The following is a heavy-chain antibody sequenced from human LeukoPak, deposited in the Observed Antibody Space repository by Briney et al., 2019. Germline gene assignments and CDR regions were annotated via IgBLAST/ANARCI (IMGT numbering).Heavy chain of an antibody. CDR3: AKIVVVYAPQGGENHDAFGI. D-gene: IGHD2-8*02. J-gene: IGHJ3*02. CDR1: GFTFSSYG. CDR2: ISYDGSNK. V-gene: IGHV3-30*18. Sequence: GGSLRLSCAASGFTFSSYGMHWVRQAPGKGLEWVAVISYDGSNKYYADSVKGRFTISRDNSKNTLYLQMNSLRAEDTAVYYCAKIVVVYAPQGGENHDAFGIWGRGTMVTVSS.